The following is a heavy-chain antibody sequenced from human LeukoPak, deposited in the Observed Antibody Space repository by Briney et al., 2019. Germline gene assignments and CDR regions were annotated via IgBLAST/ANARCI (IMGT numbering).Heavy chain of an antibody. CDR2: IYSGGGT. V-gene: IGHV3-53*01. J-gene: IGHJ4*02. D-gene: IGHD4-11*01. Sequence: GGSLRLSCAASGFIVSTKYMTWVRQAPGKGLEWVSVIYSGGGTYYADSVKGRFTISRDNSKNTMYLQMNNLRAEDTAVYYCASGEVATVTLDYWGQGTLVVVSS. CDR3: ASGEVATVTLDY. CDR1: GFIVSTKY.